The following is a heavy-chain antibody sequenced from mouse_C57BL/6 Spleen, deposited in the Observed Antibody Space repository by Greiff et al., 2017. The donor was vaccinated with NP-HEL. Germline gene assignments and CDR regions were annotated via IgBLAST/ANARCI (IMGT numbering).Heavy chain of an antibody. J-gene: IGHJ2*01. D-gene: IGHD3-2*02. CDR3: ARGGLRLGYFDY. CDR2: IDPSDSYT. V-gene: IGHV1-50*01. Sequence: QVQLQQPGAELVKPGASVKLSCKASGYTFTSYWMQWVKQRPGQGLEWIGEIDPSDSYTNYNQKFKGKATLTVDTSSSTAYMQLRSLTSEDSAVYYCARGGLRLGYFDYWGQGTTLTVSS. CDR1: GYTFTSYW.